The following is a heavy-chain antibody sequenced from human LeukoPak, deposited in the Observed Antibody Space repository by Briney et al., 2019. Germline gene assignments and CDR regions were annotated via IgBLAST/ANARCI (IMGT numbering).Heavy chain of an antibody. CDR2: ISAYNGNT. Sequence: ASVTVSFMASGYTFTSYGLSGVRPAPAQGGEWMGWISAYNGNTNYAQKLQGRVTMTTDTSRTTAYMELRSLRSDDTAVYYCSVAVYYYYGMDVWGQGTTVTVSS. V-gene: IGHV1-18*01. CDR3: SVAVYYYYGMDV. J-gene: IGHJ6*02. CDR1: GYTFTSYG.